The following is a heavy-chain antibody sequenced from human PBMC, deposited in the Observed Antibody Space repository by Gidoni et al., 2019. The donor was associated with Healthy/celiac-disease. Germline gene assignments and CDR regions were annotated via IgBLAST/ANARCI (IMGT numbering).Heavy chain of an antibody. Sequence: QVQLQESAPGLVKPSETLSLTCTVSCGSISSYYWSWIRQPPGKGLEWIGYIYYSGSTNYNPSLKSRVTISVDTSKNQFSLKLSSVTAADTAVYYCAKLTPRAAFDIWGQGTMVTVSS. D-gene: IGHD3-16*01. CDR2: IYYSGST. CDR1: CGSISSYY. J-gene: IGHJ3*02. CDR3: AKLTPRAAFDI. V-gene: IGHV4-59*01.